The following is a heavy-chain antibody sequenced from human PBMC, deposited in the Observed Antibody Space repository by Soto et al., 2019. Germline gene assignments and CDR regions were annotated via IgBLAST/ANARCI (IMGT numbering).Heavy chain of an antibody. J-gene: IGHJ4*02. CDR2: FNPILSFS. CDR3: ATSFVAGSRAFDY. Sequence: QVQLVQSGAEVKKPGSSVKVSCKASGDTFNFYTINWVRQAPGLGLEWMGRFNPILSFSNSALKFQGRVTLTADKSTSTAYIVLSSLRSEDTAIYYCATSFVAGSRAFDYCGQGALVTVSS. V-gene: IGHV1-69*02. D-gene: IGHD3-10*01. CDR1: GDTFNFYT.